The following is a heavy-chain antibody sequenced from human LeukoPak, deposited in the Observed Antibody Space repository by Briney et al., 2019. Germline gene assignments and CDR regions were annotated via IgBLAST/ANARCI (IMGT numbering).Heavy chain of an antibody. Sequence: GASLRLSCVASGFTFNNYAMSWVRQAPGKGLEWVSAITGSGGNTYYADSVKGRFTISRDNSKNTVFLQMNSLRAEDTAVYYCAKWGDYDVLTGYYVSDYWGQGTLVTVSS. CDR3: AKWGDYDVLTGYYVSDY. J-gene: IGHJ4*02. CDR2: ITGSGGNT. D-gene: IGHD3-9*01. CDR1: GFTFNNYA. V-gene: IGHV3-23*01.